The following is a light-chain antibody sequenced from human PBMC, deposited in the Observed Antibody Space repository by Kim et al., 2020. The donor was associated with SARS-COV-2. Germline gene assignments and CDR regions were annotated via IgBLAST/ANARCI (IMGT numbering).Light chain of an antibody. CDR3: SSYTSSSTWG. V-gene: IGLV2-14*03. Sequence: QCALTQPASVSGSPGQSITISCTGTSSDVGGYNYVSWYQQHPGKAPKLMIYDVSNRPSGVSNRFSGSKSGNTASLTISGLQAEDEADYYCSSYTSSSTWGFGGGTQLTVL. CDR2: DVS. J-gene: IGLJ3*02. CDR1: SSDVGGYNY.